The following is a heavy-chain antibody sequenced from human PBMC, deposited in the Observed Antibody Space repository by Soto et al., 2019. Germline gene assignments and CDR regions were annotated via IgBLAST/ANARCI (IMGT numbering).Heavy chain of an antibody. CDR2: IYYSGST. J-gene: IGHJ3*02. V-gene: IGHV4-59*01. D-gene: IGHD3-16*01. CDR3: AGVGGGAFDI. Sequence: QVQLQESGPGLVKPSETLSLTCTVSGGSISSYYWSWIRQPPGKGLEWIGYIYYSGSTNYNPSLQGRVTISVDTAKNQFPLKLSSVTAADTALYYCAGVGGGAFDIWGQGTMVTVSS. CDR1: GGSISSYY.